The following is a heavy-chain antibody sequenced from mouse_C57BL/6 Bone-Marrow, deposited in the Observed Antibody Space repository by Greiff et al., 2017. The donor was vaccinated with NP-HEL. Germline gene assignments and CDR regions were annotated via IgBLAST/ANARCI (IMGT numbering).Heavy chain of an antibody. CDR3: ATNWEPWVHWYFDV. J-gene: IGHJ1*03. CDR2: ISSGSSTI. D-gene: IGHD4-1*01. Sequence: EVQLVESGGGLVKPGGSLKLSCAASGFTFSDYGMHWVRQAPEKGLEWVAYISSGSSTIYYADTVKGRFTISRDNAKNTLFLQMTSLRSEDTAMYYCATNWEPWVHWYFDVWGTGTTVTVSS. CDR1: GFTFSDYG. V-gene: IGHV5-17*01.